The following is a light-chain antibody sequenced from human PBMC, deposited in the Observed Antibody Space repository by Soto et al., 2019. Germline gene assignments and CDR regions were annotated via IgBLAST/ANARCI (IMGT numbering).Light chain of an antibody. CDR1: SSDVGGYNY. CDR3: SSYTSSRPRNLV. Sequence: QSALTQPASVSGSPGQSITISCTGTSSDVGGYNYVSWYQQHPCKAPKLMISDVSNRPSGVSNRFSGSKSGNTASLTISGLQAEDESDYYCSSYTSSRPRNLVFGRGTKLTVL. J-gene: IGLJ3*02. CDR2: DVS. V-gene: IGLV2-14*01.